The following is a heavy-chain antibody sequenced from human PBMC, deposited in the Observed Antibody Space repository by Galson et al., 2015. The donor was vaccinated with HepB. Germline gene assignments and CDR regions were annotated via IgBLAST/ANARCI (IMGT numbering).Heavy chain of an antibody. CDR3: AKDYGDGNWYFER. V-gene: IGHV3-30*04. D-gene: IGHD4-17*01. J-gene: IGHJ2*01. CDR1: GFTFSSYA. CDR2: MSYDGSNK. Sequence: SLRLSCAASGFTFSSYALHWVRQVPGKGLEWVAVMSYDGSNKYYADSVKGRFTISRDNSKNSLYLQMNSLRAEDTALYYCAKDYGDGNWYFERWGRGTLVTVSS.